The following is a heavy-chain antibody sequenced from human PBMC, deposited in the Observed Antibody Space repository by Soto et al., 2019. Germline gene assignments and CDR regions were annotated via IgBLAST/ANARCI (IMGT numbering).Heavy chain of an antibody. CDR2: IYYSGST. Sequence: QVQLQESGPGLVKPSQTLSLTCTVSGGSISSGDYYWSWIRQPPGKGLEWIGYIYYSGSTYYHPSLTRRVTISVDTSKNQCSLKLSSVPAADTAVYYCARGSYYYDSSGYSHYWGQGTLVTVSS. CDR1: GGSISSGDYY. V-gene: IGHV4-30-4*01. D-gene: IGHD3-22*01. J-gene: IGHJ4*02. CDR3: ARGSYYYDSSGYSHY.